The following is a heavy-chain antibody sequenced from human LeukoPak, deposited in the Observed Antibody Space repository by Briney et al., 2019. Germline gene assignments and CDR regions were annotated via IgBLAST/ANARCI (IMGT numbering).Heavy chain of an antibody. CDR2: ISGSGGST. CDR1: GFTFSSYA. J-gene: IGHJ6*03. CDR3: AKKFDCSSTSCRYYYYYMDV. D-gene: IGHD2-2*01. Sequence: PGGSLRLSCAASGFTFSSYAMSWVRQAPGKGLEWVSAISGSGGSTYYADSVKGRFTISRDNSKNTLYLQMNSLRAEDTAVYYCAKKFDCSSTSCRYYYYYMDVWGKGTTVTVSS. V-gene: IGHV3-23*01.